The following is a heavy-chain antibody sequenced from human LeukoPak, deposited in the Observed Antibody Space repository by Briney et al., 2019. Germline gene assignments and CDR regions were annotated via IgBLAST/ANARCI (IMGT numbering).Heavy chain of an antibody. CDR3: SRHTSSWYAMDV. V-gene: IGHV3-7*02. J-gene: IGHJ6*02. Sequence: PGGSLRLSCAASGFTFSSYWMRWVRQAPGKGLEWVATIKEDGSEKYYVDSVKGRFTISRDNAKSSLYLQMNSLRAEDTAVYYCSRHTSSWYAMDVWGQGTTVTVSS. CDR2: IKEDGSEK. D-gene: IGHD6-13*01. CDR1: GFTFSSYW.